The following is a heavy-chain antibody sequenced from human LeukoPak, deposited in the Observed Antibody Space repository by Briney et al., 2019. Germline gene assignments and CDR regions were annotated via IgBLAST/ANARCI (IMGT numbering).Heavy chain of an antibody. J-gene: IGHJ5*02. CDR1: GGSISSSSYH. V-gene: IGHV4-39*07. Sequence: PSETLSLTCTVSGGSISSSSYHWGWIRQPPGKGLEWIGSIYHSGSTYYNPSLKSRVTIAVETSKNQFSLKLSSVTAADTAVYYCARDYDYVWGSYRYHWFDPWGQGTLVTVSS. CDR3: ARDYDYVWGSYRYHWFDP. D-gene: IGHD3-16*02. CDR2: IYHSGST.